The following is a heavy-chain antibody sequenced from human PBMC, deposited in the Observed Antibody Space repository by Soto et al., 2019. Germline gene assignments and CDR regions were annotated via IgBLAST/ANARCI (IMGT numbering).Heavy chain of an antibody. CDR1: GYTFTSYD. Sequence: QVQLVQSGAEVKKPGASVKVSCKASGYTFTSYDINWVRQATGQGLEWMGWMNPNSGNTGYAQKFQGRVTMTRSTSISTAYMELSSLRSEDTAGYYCARGGYYYDSSAYYRPFDYWGQGTLVTVSS. CDR2: MNPNSGNT. CDR3: ARGGYYYDSSAYYRPFDY. D-gene: IGHD3-22*01. V-gene: IGHV1-8*01. J-gene: IGHJ4*02.